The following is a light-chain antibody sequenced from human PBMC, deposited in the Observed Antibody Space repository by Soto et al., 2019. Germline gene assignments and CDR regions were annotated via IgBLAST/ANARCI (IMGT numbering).Light chain of an antibody. CDR1: SSDVGGYNH. J-gene: IGLJ2*01. CDR3: CSYAGSYNVV. V-gene: IGLV2-11*01. Sequence: QSVLTQPRSVSGSPGQSVTISCTGTSSDVGGYNHVSWYQQHPGKAPKLMINDVSKRPSGVPDRFSGSKSGNTASLTISGLQAEDEADYYCCSYAGSYNVVFGGGTKVTVL. CDR2: DVS.